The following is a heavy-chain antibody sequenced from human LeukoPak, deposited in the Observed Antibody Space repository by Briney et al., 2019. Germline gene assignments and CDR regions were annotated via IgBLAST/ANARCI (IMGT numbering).Heavy chain of an antibody. V-gene: IGHV4-59*12. CDR3: ARFGYSYGNDY. CDR1: GGSISSYY. CDR2: IYYSGST. J-gene: IGHJ4*02. Sequence: TSETLSLTCTVSGGSISSYYWSWIRQPPGKGLEWIGYIYYSGSTNYNPSLKSRVTISVDTSKNQFSLELSSVTAADTAVYYCARFGYSYGNDYWGQGTLVTVSS. D-gene: IGHD5-18*01.